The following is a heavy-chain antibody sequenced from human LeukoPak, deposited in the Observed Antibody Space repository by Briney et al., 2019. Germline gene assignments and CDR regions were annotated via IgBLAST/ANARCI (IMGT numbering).Heavy chain of an antibody. D-gene: IGHD3-9*01. Sequence: PGGSLRLFCTASGFKFDDYGMTWVRQVPGKGLEWVSDINWNGDSRGYAHSVRGRFTIYRDNSKNSLYLQMNSLRAEDTAVYYCAGSDTTGYSPREWDYWYFDLWGRGTLVTVSS. CDR1: GFKFDDYG. CDR2: INWNGDSR. V-gene: IGHV3-20*04. J-gene: IGHJ2*01. CDR3: AGSDTTGYSPREWDYWYFDL.